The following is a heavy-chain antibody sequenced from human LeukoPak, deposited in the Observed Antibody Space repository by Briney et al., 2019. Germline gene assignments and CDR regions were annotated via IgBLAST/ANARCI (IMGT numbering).Heavy chain of an antibody. J-gene: IGHJ4*02. V-gene: IGHV3-48*01. CDR3: TRSRPGTEAGQPNFDY. CDR1: GFTFSIYS. D-gene: IGHD6-13*01. Sequence: PGGSLRLSCAASGFTFSIYSMSWVRQAPGKGLEWVSYISSISSIIYYADSVKDRFTISRDNARNSLYLQMNSLRAEDAAVYYCTRSRPGTEAGQPNFDYWGQGTLVTVSS. CDR2: ISSISSII.